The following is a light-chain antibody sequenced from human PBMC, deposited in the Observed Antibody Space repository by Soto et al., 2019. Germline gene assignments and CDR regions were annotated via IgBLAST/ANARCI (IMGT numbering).Light chain of an antibody. Sequence: QSALTQPASASGSPGQSITISCTGTSSDIGGYNYVSWYQQHPGKAPKLMMFEVSNRPSGVSNRFSGSKSDNTASLTISGLRAEDEADYYCSSYTSSGTLGVFGGGTKLTVL. J-gene: IGLJ2*01. CDR2: EVS. CDR3: SSYTSSGTLGV. V-gene: IGLV2-14*01. CDR1: SSDIGGYNY.